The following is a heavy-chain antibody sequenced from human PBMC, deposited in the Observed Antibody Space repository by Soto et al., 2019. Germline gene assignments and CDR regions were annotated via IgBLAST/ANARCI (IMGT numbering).Heavy chain of an antibody. D-gene: IGHD2-15*01. CDR3: ASAGGGSRHGSFDS. V-gene: IGHV3-21*01. J-gene: IGHJ4*02. CDR2: MSSSSSYI. CDR1: GFTFSSYS. Sequence: GSLRLSCAASGFTFSSYSMNWVRQSPGKGREGVASMSSSSSYIYYADSVKGRCTISRDNAKNSLYLQMNSLRAEDTAVYYCASAGGGSRHGSFDSWGQGTLAPVSS.